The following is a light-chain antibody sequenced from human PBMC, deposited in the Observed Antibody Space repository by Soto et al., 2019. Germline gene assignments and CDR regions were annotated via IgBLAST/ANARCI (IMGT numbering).Light chain of an antibody. Sequence: QSVLTQPPSVSGAPGRRVTISCTGSSSNIGAGYDVHWYQQLPGTAPKLLIYNSDQRPSGVPDRFSGSKSGSSASLAISGLQSEDEADYYCAAWDDSLIGFDVFGTGTKVTVL. J-gene: IGLJ1*01. CDR1: SSNIGAGYD. CDR3: AAWDDSLIGFDV. V-gene: IGLV1-40*01. CDR2: NSD.